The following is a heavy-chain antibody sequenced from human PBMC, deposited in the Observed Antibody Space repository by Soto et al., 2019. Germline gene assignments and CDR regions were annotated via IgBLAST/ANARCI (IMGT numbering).Heavy chain of an antibody. J-gene: IGHJ4*02. Sequence: GGSLRLSCVASGSTFSSSAMHWVRQAPGKGLEWVALIGYDGSYEGYADSVKGRFTISRDNDKNTLYVQMNSLRAEDTAVYFCTREVTVTTTSCFDTWGQGTLVTVSS. V-gene: IGHV3-30*04. D-gene: IGHD4-17*01. CDR2: IGYDGSYE. CDR3: TREVTVTTTSCFDT. CDR1: GSTFSSSA.